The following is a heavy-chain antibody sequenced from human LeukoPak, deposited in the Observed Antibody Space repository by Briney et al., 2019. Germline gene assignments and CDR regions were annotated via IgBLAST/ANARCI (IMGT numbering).Heavy chain of an antibody. J-gene: IGHJ6*03. CDR3: ARRGFWGGYYPWGYYYYMDV. V-gene: IGHV3-23*01. CDR2: ISRGGGNT. D-gene: IGHD3-3*01. CDR1: GFTFSSYV. Sequence: GGSLRLSCAASGFTFSSYVMSWVRQAPGQGLEWVSAISRGGGNTYYADSVKGRFTISRDNSKSTLYLQMNSLGAEDTALYYCARRGFWGGYYPWGYYYYMDVWGKGTTVTVSS.